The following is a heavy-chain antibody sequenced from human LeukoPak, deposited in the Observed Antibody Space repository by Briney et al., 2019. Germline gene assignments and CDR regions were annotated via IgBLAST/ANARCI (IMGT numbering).Heavy chain of an antibody. CDR3: AKDIQFSDLGGPNYDY. Sequence: GGSLRLSCAASGFTFDDYAMHWVRQAPGKGLEWVSGISWNSGSIGYADTVKGRFTISRDNAKNSLYLQMNSLRAEDTASYYCAKDIQFSDLGGPNYDYWGQGTLVTVSS. D-gene: IGHD5-24*01. V-gene: IGHV3-9*01. CDR2: ISWNSGSI. J-gene: IGHJ4*02. CDR1: GFTFDDYA.